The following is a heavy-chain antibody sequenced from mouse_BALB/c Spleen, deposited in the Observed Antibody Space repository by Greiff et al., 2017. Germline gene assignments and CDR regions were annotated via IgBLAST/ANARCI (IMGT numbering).Heavy chain of an antibody. Sequence: EVKLQESGPGLVKPSQSLSLTCSVTGYSITSGYYWNWIRQFPGNKLEWMGYISYDGSNNYNPSLKNRISITRDTSKNQFFLKLNSVTTEDTATYYCARDKDYGSSYGTMDYWGQGTSVTVSS. J-gene: IGHJ4*01. CDR1: GYSITSGYY. V-gene: IGHV3-6*02. CDR3: ARDKDYGSSYGTMDY. D-gene: IGHD1-1*01. CDR2: ISYDGSN.